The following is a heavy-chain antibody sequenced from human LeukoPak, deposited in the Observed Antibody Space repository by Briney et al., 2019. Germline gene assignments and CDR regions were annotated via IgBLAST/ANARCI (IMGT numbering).Heavy chain of an antibody. CDR1: GGSISSYY. J-gene: IGHJ4*02. D-gene: IGHD3-3*01. CDR2: IYYSGST. Sequence: SETLSLTCTVSGGSISSYYWSWIRQPPGKGLEWIGYIYYSGSTNYNPSLKSRVTISVDTSKNQFSLTLSPVTAADTAVYYCARGLRFFTRDYWGQGTLVTVSS. CDR3: ARGLRFFTRDY. V-gene: IGHV4-59*01.